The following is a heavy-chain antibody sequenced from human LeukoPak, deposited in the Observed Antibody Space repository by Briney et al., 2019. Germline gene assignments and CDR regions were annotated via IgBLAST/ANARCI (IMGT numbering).Heavy chain of an antibody. CDR3: ARDLLAMIPSFSAEY. Sequence: ASVKVSCKASGYTFTSYGFSRVRPAPGQGLEWMGWISANNGNTIYAQKLQGRVTMTTDTSTSTAYMELRSLRSDDTAVYYCARDLLAMIPSFSAEYWGQGTLVTVSS. CDR1: GYTFTSYG. CDR2: ISANNGNT. D-gene: IGHD5-12*01. J-gene: IGHJ4*02. V-gene: IGHV1-18*01.